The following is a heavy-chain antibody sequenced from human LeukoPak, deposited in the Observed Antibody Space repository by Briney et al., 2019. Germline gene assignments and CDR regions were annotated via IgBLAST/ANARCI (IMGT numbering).Heavy chain of an antibody. V-gene: IGHV1-2*02. D-gene: IGHD4-23*01. J-gene: IGHJ4*02. CDR3: ARDGGNEFVLPDY. Sequence: ASVKVSCKASGYTFTGYYMHWVRQAPGQGLEWMGWINLDSGGTNNAQKFQGRVTMTRDTSISTAYMELSRLRSDDTAVYYCARDGGNEFVLPDYWGQGTLVTVSS. CDR1: GYTFTGYY. CDR2: INLDSGGT.